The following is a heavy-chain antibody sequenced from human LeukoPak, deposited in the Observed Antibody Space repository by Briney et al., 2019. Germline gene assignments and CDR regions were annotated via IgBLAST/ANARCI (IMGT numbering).Heavy chain of an antibody. CDR2: IYYSGST. CDR1: GGSISSGGYY. Sequence: PSETLSLTCTVSGGSISSGGYYWSWIRQHPGKGLEWIGYIYYSGSTYYNPSLKSRVTISVDTSKNQFPLKLSSVTAADTAVYYCARVGYSSGPLADYWGQGTLVTVSS. D-gene: IGHD6-19*01. CDR3: ARVGYSSGPLADY. V-gene: IGHV4-31*03. J-gene: IGHJ4*02.